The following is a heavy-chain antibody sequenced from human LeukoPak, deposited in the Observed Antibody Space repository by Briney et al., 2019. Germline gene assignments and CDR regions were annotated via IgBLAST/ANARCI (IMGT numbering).Heavy chain of an antibody. D-gene: IGHD1-26*01. CDR3: AKYPGGFTGIVNYYHMDV. J-gene: IGHJ6*03. Sequence: GGSLRLSCAASGFTFSNYGMHWVRQAPGKGLEWVAVISYDGSNKYYADSVKGRFTISGDNSKNTLFLQMNSLRAEDTALYYCAKYPGGFTGIVNYYHMDVWGKGTTVTVSS. CDR1: GFTFSNYG. V-gene: IGHV3-30*18. CDR2: ISYDGSNK.